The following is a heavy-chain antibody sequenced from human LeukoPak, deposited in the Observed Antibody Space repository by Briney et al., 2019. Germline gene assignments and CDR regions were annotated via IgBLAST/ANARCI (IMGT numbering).Heavy chain of an antibody. CDR3: ARDLIDEAAAGNYYYYMDV. CDR1: GFTFSSYA. CDR2: ISYDGSNK. D-gene: IGHD6-13*01. V-gene: IGHV3-30-3*01. Sequence: GGSLRLSCAASGFTFSSYAMHWVRQAPGKGLEWVAVISYDGSNKYYADSVKGRFTISRDNAKNSLYLQMNSLRAEDTAVYYCARDLIDEAAAGNYYYYMDVWGKGTTVTVSS. J-gene: IGHJ6*03.